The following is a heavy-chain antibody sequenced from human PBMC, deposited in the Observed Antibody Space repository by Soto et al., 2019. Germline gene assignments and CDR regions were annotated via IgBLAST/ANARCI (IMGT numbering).Heavy chain of an antibody. J-gene: IGHJ4*02. CDR1: GFAFTTHE. D-gene: IGHD2-2*01. CDR3: ARDCLPGALDYFDS. Sequence: GGSLRLSCAASGFAFTTHEVYWVRQAPGKRLQWVAVMSPEGIFKFYTDSVKGRFSISRDNSKITLYLQMDSLRADDTAVYYCARDCLPGALDYFDSWGPGALLTVSS. CDR2: MSPEGIFK. V-gene: IGHV3-30-3*01.